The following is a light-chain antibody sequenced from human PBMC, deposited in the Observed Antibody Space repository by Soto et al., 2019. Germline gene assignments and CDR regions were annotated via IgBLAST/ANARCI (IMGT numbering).Light chain of an antibody. CDR1: QSVSSN. J-gene: IGKJ1*01. CDR2: GAS. V-gene: IGKV3-15*01. CDR3: QQYNDRPT. Sequence: EVVMRQSPATLSVSPGEGATLSCRASQSVSSNLAWYQLKPGQAPRLLIYGASTRATGIPARFSGSGSGTEFTLTISSLQSEDFAVYYCQQYNDRPTFGQGTKVDIK.